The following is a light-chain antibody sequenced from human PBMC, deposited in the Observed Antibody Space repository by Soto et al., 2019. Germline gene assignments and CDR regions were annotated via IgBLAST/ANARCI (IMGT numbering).Light chain of an antibody. CDR2: GAF. Sequence: EIVLTQSPATLSLSPGERATLSCRASPSVTNYLAWYQQKPGQAPRLLIYGAFNRATGIPARFSGSGSGTDFTLTISSLEPEDFAVYYCQKRNIWPPVTFGQGTRLEIK. J-gene: IGKJ5*01. V-gene: IGKV3-11*01. CDR1: PSVTNY. CDR3: QKRNIWPPVT.